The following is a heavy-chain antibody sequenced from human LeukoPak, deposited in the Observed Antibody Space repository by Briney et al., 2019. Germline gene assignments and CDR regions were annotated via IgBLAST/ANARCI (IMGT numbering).Heavy chain of an antibody. CDR2: ISWKGDTT. D-gene: IGHD2-2*01. J-gene: IGHJ4*02. CDR1: GFTFNNYA. V-gene: IGHV3-20*01. Sequence: GGSLRLSCAASGFTFNNYAMTRVRQTPGKGPEWVSLISWKGDTTAYAESVRGRFTISRDNAKNSLYLHMNSLRPEDTAFYHCARHRCSSTTCSFDSWGQGSLVTVSS. CDR3: ARHRCSSTTCSFDS.